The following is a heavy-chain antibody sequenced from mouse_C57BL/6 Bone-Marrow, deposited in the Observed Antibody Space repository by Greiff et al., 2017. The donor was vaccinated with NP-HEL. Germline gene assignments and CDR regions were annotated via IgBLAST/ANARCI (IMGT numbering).Heavy chain of an antibody. CDR3: ARDYGSSDYYAMDY. Sequence: VKLVESGPGLVAPSQSLSITCTVSGFSLTSYAISWVRQPPGKGLEWLGVIWTGGGTNYNSALKSRLSISKDNTKSHIFLKMNSLQTDDTARYYCARDYGSSDYYAMDYWGQGTSVTVSS. V-gene: IGHV2-9-1*01. D-gene: IGHD1-1*01. J-gene: IGHJ4*01. CDR2: IWTGGGT. CDR1: GFSLTSYA.